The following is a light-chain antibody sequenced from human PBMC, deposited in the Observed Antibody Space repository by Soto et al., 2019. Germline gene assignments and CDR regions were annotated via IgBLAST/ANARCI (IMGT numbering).Light chain of an antibody. Sequence: QSVLTQPPSASGTPGQRGTISCSGSSSNIEINYVYWYQQLPGTAPKLLIYRNDQRPSGVPDRFSGSKSGTSASLAISGLRSEDEADYFCAAWDESVSGVFGTGTKVTVL. J-gene: IGLJ1*01. V-gene: IGLV1-47*01. CDR1: SSNIEINY. CDR3: AAWDESVSGV. CDR2: RND.